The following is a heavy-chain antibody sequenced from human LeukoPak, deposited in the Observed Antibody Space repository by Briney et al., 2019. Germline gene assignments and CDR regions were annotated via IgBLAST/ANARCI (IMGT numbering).Heavy chain of an antibody. V-gene: IGHV1-18*01. Sequence: ASVKVSCKASGYTFTSYGISWVRQAPGQGLEWMGWISAYNGNTNYAQKLQGRVTMTTDTSTSTAYMELRSLRSDDTAVYYCARVGSGCSSTSCYQVSWFDPWGQGTLVTVSS. CDR1: GYTFTSYG. CDR2: ISAYNGNT. CDR3: ARVGSGCSSTSCYQVSWFDP. D-gene: IGHD2-2*01. J-gene: IGHJ5*02.